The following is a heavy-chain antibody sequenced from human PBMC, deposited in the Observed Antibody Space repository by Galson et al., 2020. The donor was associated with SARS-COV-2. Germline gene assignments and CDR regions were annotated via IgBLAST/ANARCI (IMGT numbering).Heavy chain of an antibody. J-gene: IGHJ6*02. CDR1: GFTLSSSA. D-gene: IGHD2-21*02. Sequence: SVKVSCKASGFTLSSSAVQWVRQARGQHLEWIGWIVVDSGHTNLAQNLQDRVTITGDMSTSTAYMELSSLRSEDTAVYYCGLTAIQPWTGEGDYYDSIDVWGRGTTVTVSS. CDR3: GLTAIQPWTGEGDYYDSIDV. V-gene: IGHV1-58*01. CDR2: IVVDSGHT.